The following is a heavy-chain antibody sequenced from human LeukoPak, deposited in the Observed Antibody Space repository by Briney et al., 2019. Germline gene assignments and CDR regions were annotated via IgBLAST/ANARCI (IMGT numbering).Heavy chain of an antibody. CDR1: GFTFSSYA. D-gene: IGHD3-22*01. CDR2: ISGGSGST. Sequence: GGSLRLSCAASGFTFSSYAMSWVRQAPGKGLAWVSTISGGSGSTYCADSVKGRFTISRDNSKNTLYLQMNCLRDEDTAVYYCAKHRFESGGYHSTDWGQGTLVTVSS. J-gene: IGHJ4*02. V-gene: IGHV3-23*01. CDR3: AKHRFESGGYHSTD.